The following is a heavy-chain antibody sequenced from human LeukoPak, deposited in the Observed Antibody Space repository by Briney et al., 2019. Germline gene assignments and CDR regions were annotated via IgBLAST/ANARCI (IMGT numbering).Heavy chain of an antibody. Sequence: GGSLRLSCAASRFPFYDAWMSWVRQSPGKGLEWVGRIKRRSDGGTTAYAALVTSRFIISRDDSKDTLYLHMNNVILDDTAAYYCTADLPSSDTYTHDYWGQGTLVTVSS. V-gene: IGHV3-15*01. CDR3: TADLPSSDTYTHDY. CDR1: RFPFYDAW. D-gene: IGHD1-1*01. CDR2: IKRRSDGGTT. J-gene: IGHJ4*02.